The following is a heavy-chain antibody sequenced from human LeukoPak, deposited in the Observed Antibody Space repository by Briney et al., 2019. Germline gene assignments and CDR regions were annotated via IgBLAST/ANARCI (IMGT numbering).Heavy chain of an antibody. Sequence: GGSLRLSCAASGFTFNTYAITWVRQPPGKGLEWVSGISGSGGSTSYADSVKGRFTISRDNSKNTLSLQMNSLKVEDTAVYYCAKDPNYNILTGYFDYWGQGTLVTVSS. CDR2: ISGSGGST. CDR1: GFTFNTYA. J-gene: IGHJ4*02. CDR3: AKDPNYNILTGYFDY. V-gene: IGHV3-23*01. D-gene: IGHD3-9*01.